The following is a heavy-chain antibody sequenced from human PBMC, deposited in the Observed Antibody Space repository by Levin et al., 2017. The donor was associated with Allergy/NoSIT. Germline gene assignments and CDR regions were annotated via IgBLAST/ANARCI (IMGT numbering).Heavy chain of an antibody. CDR2: IKSKSDGGTT. Sequence: GESLKISCAASGFTFSNAWMSWVRQAPGKGLEWVGRIKSKSDGGTTEDAAPVRGRLTISRDDSKNTLYLQMNSMKAADTGVYYCTTTIRWSPVDRGYWGQGTLVTVAS. CDR1: GFTFSNAW. D-gene: IGHD4-23*01. V-gene: IGHV3-15*01. CDR3: TTTIRWSPVDRGY. J-gene: IGHJ4*02.